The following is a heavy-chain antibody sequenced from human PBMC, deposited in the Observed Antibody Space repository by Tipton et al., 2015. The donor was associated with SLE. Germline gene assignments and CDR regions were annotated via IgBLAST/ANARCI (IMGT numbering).Heavy chain of an antibody. CDR1: GGSISSGGYS. Sequence: TLSLTCAVSGGSISSGGYSWSWIRQPPGKGLEWIGYIYHSGSTHYNPSLKSRVTISVDRSKNQFSLKLSSVTAADTAVYYCARGSGGSGDYWGQGTLVTVSS. V-gene: IGHV4-30-2*01. CDR3: ARGSGGSGDY. CDR2: IYHSGST. D-gene: IGHD1-14*01. J-gene: IGHJ4*02.